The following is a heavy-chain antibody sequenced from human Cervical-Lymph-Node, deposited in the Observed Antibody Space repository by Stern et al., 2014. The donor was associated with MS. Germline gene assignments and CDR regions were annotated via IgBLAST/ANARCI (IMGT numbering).Heavy chain of an antibody. CDR1: GFSFSDYG. J-gene: IGHJ4*02. D-gene: IGHD4-23*01. CDR2: ISYDGTHK. CDR3: AKDRGGNAFDY. V-gene: IGHV3-30*18. Sequence: QVQLVQSGGGVVQPGRSLRLSCAASGFSFSDYGIHWVRQAPGKALEWVAVISYDGTHKYYTDSVNGRGTISRDNSKNTVYLEMNSLRSDDTAVYYCAKDRGGNAFDYWGQGTLVIVSS.